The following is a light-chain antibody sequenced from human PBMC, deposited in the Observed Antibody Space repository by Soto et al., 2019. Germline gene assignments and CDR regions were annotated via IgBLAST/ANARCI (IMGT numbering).Light chain of an antibody. CDR3: HQYDKWPYT. CDR1: QSASSN. J-gene: IGKJ2*01. Sequence: EVVMTQSPATLSASPGERVTLSCKASQSASSNLAWYQQKPGQAPSLLIYDASTSAAGIPARFSGSGSGAEFTLTISSLQSEDFAAYYCHQYDKWPYTFGQGTKVEIK. CDR2: DAS. V-gene: IGKV3-15*01.